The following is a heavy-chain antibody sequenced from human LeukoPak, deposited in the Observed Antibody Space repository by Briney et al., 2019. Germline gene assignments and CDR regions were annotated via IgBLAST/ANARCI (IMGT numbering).Heavy chain of an antibody. CDR2: IWYDGSNK. Sequence: PGGSLRLSCAASGFTFSNYGMNWVRQAPGKGLEWVAVIWYDGSNKYYADSVKGRFTISRDNSKNTLYLQMNSLRAEDTAVYYCARGLGDGAAGPHYFDYWGQGTLVTVSS. V-gene: IGHV3-33*08. D-gene: IGHD6-13*01. J-gene: IGHJ4*02. CDR1: GFTFSNYG. CDR3: ARGLGDGAAGPHYFDY.